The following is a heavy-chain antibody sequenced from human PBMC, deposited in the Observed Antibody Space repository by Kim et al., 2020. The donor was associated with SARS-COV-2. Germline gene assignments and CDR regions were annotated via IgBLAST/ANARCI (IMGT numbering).Heavy chain of an antibody. CDR1: GYSFTSYW. CDR3: ASPVGATTFAFDI. Sequence: GESLKISCKGSGYSFTSYWIGWVRQMPGKGLEWMGIIYPVDSDTRYSPSFQGQVTISADKSISTAYLQWSSLKASDTAMYYCASPVGATTFAFDIWGQGTMVTVSS. D-gene: IGHD1-26*01. V-gene: IGHV5-51*01. CDR2: IYPVDSDT. J-gene: IGHJ3*02.